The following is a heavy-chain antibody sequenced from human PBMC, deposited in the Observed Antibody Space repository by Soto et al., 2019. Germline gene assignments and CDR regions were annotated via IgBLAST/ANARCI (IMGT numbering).Heavy chain of an antibody. CDR1: GFTFSSNA. V-gene: IGHV3-30*04. CDR3: ARLRGSYSWYFDY. CDR2: ISYDGKNK. J-gene: IGHJ4*02. Sequence: QVQLVESGGGVVQPGRSLRLSCAASGFTFSSNAMHWVRRAPGKGLEWVAGISYDGKNKYYADSVKGRFTISRDNSKNTLDLQMNSLTIEDTAVYYCARLRGSYSWYFDYWGQGTLVTVSS. D-gene: IGHD1-26*01.